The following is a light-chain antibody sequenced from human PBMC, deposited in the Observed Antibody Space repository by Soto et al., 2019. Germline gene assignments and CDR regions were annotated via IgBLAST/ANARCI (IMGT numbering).Light chain of an antibody. Sequence: DIMLTHSPASLPVSLGEGATINCKSSQSALYNYNNKSFLAWYQHKPGQPPKLLLYWASSRGSGVPDRFSGSGSETDFTLTISSLQAEDVAVYYCQQYYSTWAFGQGTKVDIK. CDR1: QSALYNYNNKSF. V-gene: IGKV4-1*01. CDR2: WAS. CDR3: QQYYSTWA. J-gene: IGKJ1*01.